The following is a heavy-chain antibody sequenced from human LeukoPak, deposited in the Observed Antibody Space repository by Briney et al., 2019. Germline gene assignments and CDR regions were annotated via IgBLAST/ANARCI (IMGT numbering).Heavy chain of an antibody. J-gene: IGHJ4*02. Sequence: SETLSLTCAVYGGSFSGYYWSWIRQPPGKGLEWIGEINHSGSTNYNPSLKSRVTISVDTSKNQFSLKLSSVTAADTAVYYCASLYDSSGRNRFDYWGQGTQVTVSS. V-gene: IGHV4-34*01. CDR2: INHSGST. CDR1: GGSFSGYY. CDR3: ASLYDSSGRNRFDY. D-gene: IGHD3-22*01.